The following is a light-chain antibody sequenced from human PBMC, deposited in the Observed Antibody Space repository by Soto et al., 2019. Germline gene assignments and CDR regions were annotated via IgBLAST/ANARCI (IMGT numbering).Light chain of an antibody. CDR3: QQTDATPST. Sequence: DISWSRFPSSLSSSLGNRLPTTCRAHHLTSNYLNWYQHRPGKAPKLLIYGASTLQSGVPYRFSGSESGTDFTLTITSLEPEDCATYYCQQTDATPSTFGQGTRLEI. CDR1: HLTSNY. CDR2: GAS. V-gene: IGKV1-39*01. J-gene: IGKJ5*01.